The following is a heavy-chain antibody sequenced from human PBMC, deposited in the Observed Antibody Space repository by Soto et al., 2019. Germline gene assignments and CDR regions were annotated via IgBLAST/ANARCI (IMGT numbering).Heavy chain of an antibody. V-gene: IGHV4-39*01. Sequence: SETLSLTCTVSGGSISSSSYYWGWIRQPPGKGLEWIGSIYYSGSTYYNPSLKSRVTISVDTSKNQFSLKLSSVTAAETAVYYCATLTAMVTYYFDYWGQGNLVTVSS. CDR1: GGSISSSSYY. CDR2: IYYSGST. CDR3: ATLTAMVTYYFDY. J-gene: IGHJ4*02. D-gene: IGHD5-18*01.